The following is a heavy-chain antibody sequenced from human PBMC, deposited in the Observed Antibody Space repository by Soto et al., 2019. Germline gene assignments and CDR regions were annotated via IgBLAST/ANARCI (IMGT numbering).Heavy chain of an antibody. J-gene: IGHJ3*02. CDR1: GGSISSGGYS. Sequence: QLQLQESGSGLVKPSQTLSLTCAVSGGSISSGGYSWSWIRQPPGKGLEWIGYIYHSGSTYYNPSLKSLVTISVDGSKNQFSLKLSFVTAADTAVYYCARGSNYYDSSGYYYVGGAFDIWGQGTMVTVSS. CDR2: IYHSGST. V-gene: IGHV4-30-2*01. CDR3: ARGSNYYDSSGYYYVGGAFDI. D-gene: IGHD3-22*01.